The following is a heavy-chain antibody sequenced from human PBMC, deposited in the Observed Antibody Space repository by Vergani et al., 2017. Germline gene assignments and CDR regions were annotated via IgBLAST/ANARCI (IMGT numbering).Heavy chain of an antibody. V-gene: IGHV1-69*04. J-gene: IGHJ6*03. Sequence: QVQLVQSGAEVKKPGSSLKVSCKASGGTFSSYAISWVRQAPGQGLEWMGRIIPILGIANYAQKFQGRVTITADKSTSTAYMELSSLRSEDTAVYYCALATSLCKNDYYYYMDVWGKGTTVTVSS. D-gene: IGHD5-12*01. CDR3: ALATSLCKNDYYYYMDV. CDR2: IIPILGIA. CDR1: GGTFSSYA.